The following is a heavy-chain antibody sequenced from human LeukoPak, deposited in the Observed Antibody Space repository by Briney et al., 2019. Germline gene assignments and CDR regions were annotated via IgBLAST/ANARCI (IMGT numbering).Heavy chain of an antibody. D-gene: IGHD3-22*01. Sequence: PSETLSLNCTVSGDSISNYYWSWIRQPPGKDLEWIGYIYYSESTNYNPSLKSRVTISTDTSKSQFSLNLRSVTAEDTGIYYCARGRCRNSGCRPYFDYWGQGTQVTVSS. J-gene: IGHJ4*02. CDR1: GDSISNYY. V-gene: IGHV4-59*01. CDR3: ARGRCRNSGCRPYFDY. CDR2: IYYSEST.